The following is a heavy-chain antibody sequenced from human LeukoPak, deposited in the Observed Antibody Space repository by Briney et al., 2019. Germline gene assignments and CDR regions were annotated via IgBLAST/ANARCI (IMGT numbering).Heavy chain of an antibody. V-gene: IGHV3-23*01. CDR2: ISGSGDST. D-gene: IGHD6-6*01. Sequence: GGSLRLSCAASGFTFSSYAMSWVRRAPGKGLEWVSAISGSGDSTYYGDSVKGRFTISRDNSKNTLYLQMNSLRAEDTAVYYCASMSIAARRPDYWGQGTLVTVSS. CDR3: ASMSIAARRPDY. J-gene: IGHJ4*02. CDR1: GFTFSSYA.